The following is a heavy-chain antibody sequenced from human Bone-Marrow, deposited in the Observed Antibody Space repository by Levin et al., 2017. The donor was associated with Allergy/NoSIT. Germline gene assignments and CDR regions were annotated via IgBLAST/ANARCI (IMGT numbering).Heavy chain of an antibody. V-gene: IGHV1-46*01. Sequence: GESLKISCKASGYTFTSYYMHWVRQAPGQGLEWMGIINPSGGSTSYAQKFQGRVTMTRDTSTSTVYMELSSLRSEDTAVYYCARAYQSYRPRNVLLWFRELLSFDYWGQGTLVTVSS. CDR2: INPSGGST. J-gene: IGHJ4*02. CDR3: ARAYQSYRPRNVLLWFRELLSFDY. D-gene: IGHD3-10*01. CDR1: GYTFTSYY.